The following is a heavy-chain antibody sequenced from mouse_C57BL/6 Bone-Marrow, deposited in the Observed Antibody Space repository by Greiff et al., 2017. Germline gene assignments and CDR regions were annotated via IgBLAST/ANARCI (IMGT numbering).Heavy chain of an antibody. V-gene: IGHV1-54*01. CDR1: EYAFTNYL. Sequence: QVQLQQSGAELVRPGTSVKVSCKASEYAFTNYLIEWVKQRPGQGLEWIGVINPGSGGTNYNEKFKGKATLTADKSSSTAYMQLSSLTSEDSAVYFCARRGGYYLFDYWGQGTTLTVSS. J-gene: IGHJ2*01. CDR3: ARRGGYYLFDY. D-gene: IGHD2-3*01. CDR2: INPGSGGT.